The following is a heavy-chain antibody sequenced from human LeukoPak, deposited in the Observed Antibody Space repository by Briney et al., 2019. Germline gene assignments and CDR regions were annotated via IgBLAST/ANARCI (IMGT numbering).Heavy chain of an antibody. CDR2: IYYSGST. D-gene: IGHD3-10*01. Sequence: SETLSLTCTVSGGSISSYYWSWIRQPPGKGREGIGYIYYSGSTNYKPSLKSRVTISVDTSKNQFSLKLSSVTAADTAVYYCARGGYYGSGNDFRFDPWGQGTLVTVSS. CDR1: GGSISSYY. J-gene: IGHJ5*02. CDR3: ARGGYYGSGNDFRFDP. V-gene: IGHV4-59*01.